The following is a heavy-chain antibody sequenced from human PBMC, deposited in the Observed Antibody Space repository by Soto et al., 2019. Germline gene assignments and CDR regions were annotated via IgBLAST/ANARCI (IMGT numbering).Heavy chain of an antibody. J-gene: IGHJ6*03. CDR2: FDPEDGET. CDR1: GYTLTELS. CDR3: ATDRAGAGISYYYYMDV. D-gene: IGHD6-13*01. Sequence: AASVKVSCKVSGYTLTELSMHWVRQAPGKGLEWMGGFDPEDGETIYAQKFQGRVTMTEDTSTDTAYMELSSLRSEDTAVYYCATDRAGAGISYYYYMDVWGKGTTFTVSS. V-gene: IGHV1-24*01.